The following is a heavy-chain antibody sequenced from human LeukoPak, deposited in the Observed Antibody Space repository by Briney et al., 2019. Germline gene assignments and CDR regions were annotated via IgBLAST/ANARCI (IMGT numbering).Heavy chain of an antibody. Sequence: GGSLRLSCAASGFTFSSYGMHWVRKAPGKGLEWVAVIWYDGSNKYYADSVKGRFTISRDNSKNTLYLQMNSLKSEDTAVYYCARDDQRLDGLPDYWGQGTLVTVSS. CDR2: IWYDGSNK. D-gene: IGHD6-25*01. CDR1: GFTFSSYG. J-gene: IGHJ4*02. V-gene: IGHV3-33*01. CDR3: ARDDQRLDGLPDY.